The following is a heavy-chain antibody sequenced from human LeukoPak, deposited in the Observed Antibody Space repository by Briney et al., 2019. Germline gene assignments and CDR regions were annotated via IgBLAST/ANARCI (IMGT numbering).Heavy chain of an antibody. D-gene: IGHD3-10*01. CDR3: AKDISGSGSRYYFDY. CDR1: GFTFDDYA. J-gene: IGHJ4*02. V-gene: IGHV3-9*01. Sequence: PGRSLRLSCAASGFTFDDYAMHWVRQAPGKGLEWVSGISWNSGSIGYADSVKGRFTISRDNAKNSLYLQMNSLRAEDTALYYCAKDISGSGSRYYFDYWGQGTLVTVSS. CDR2: ISWNSGSI.